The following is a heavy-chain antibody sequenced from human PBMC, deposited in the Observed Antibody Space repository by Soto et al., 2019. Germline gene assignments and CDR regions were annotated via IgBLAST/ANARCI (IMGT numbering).Heavy chain of an antibody. D-gene: IGHD5-18*01. CDR2: IYYSGST. V-gene: IGHV4-59*08. J-gene: IGHJ5*02. CDR1: GGSISSYY. CDR3: ASSFYGYLNWFDP. Sequence: SETLSLTCTVSGGSISSYYWSWIRQPPGKGLEWIGYIYYSGSTNYNPSLKSRVTISVDTSKNQFSLKLSSVTAADTAVYYCASSFYGYLNWFDPWGQGTLVTVS.